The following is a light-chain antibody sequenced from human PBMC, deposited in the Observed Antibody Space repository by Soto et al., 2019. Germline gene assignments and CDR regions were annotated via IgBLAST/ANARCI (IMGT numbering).Light chain of an antibody. V-gene: IGKV3-20*01. CDR1: QSIGNN. CDR2: GAS. Sequence: EIVMTQSPTTLSVSPGARATLSCRASQSIGNNLAWYQQQPGQAPRLLIYGASSRATGIPDRFSGSGSGTDFTLTITRLEPEDFAVYYCQYYGNSPLTFGQGTKVEI. CDR3: QYYGNSPLT. J-gene: IGKJ1*01.